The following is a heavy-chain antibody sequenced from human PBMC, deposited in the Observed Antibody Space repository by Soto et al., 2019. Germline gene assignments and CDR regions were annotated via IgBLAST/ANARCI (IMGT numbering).Heavy chain of an antibody. CDR3: VIPPSNTELDY. Sequence: PGGSLRLSCSASGFTFSSYAMHWVRQAPGKGLEYVSAISSNGGSTYYADSVKGRFTISRDNSKNTLYLQMSSLRAEDTAVYYCVIPPSNTELDYWGQGTLVTVSS. D-gene: IGHD5-18*01. CDR1: GFTFSSYA. CDR2: ISSNGGST. V-gene: IGHV3-64D*06. J-gene: IGHJ4*02.